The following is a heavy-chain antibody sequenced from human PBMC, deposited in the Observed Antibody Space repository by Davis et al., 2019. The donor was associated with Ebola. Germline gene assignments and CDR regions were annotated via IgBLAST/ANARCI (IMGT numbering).Heavy chain of an antibody. Sequence: ASVKVSCKASGYTFTNYGITWVRQAPGQGLEWMGWINPHNGNTNYAQNVQGRVTMTTDTSTSTAYMEVGSLRAEDTAVYYCAKGSSPRGWGQGTLVTVSS. CDR1: GYTFTNYG. J-gene: IGHJ4*02. CDR2: INPHNGNT. CDR3: AKGSSPRG. V-gene: IGHV1-18*04. D-gene: IGHD6-6*01.